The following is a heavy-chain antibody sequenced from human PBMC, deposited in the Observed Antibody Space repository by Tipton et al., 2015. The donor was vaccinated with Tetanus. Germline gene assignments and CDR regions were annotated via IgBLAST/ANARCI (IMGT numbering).Heavy chain of an antibody. J-gene: IGHJ6*02. CDR3: ARVKGTSNHYGLDV. D-gene: IGHD3-10*01. Sequence: TLSLTCAVSGGSISSGDYSWSWIRQPPGKGLEWIGYIYDSGSTYYNPSLKSRVTISEDRSKNQISLRLRSVTAADTAVYYCARVKGTSNHYGLDVWGQGTTVTVAS. CDR2: IYDSGST. V-gene: IGHV4-30-2*01. CDR1: GGSISSGDYS.